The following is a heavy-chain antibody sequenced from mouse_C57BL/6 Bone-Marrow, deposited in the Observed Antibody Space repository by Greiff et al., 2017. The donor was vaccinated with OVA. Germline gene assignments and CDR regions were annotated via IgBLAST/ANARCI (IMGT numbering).Heavy chain of an antibody. CDR3: ASYYYGSRGAMDY. Sequence: DVQLQESGPGLVKPSQSLSLTCSVTGYSITSGYYWNWIRQFPGNKLEWMGYISYDGSNNYNPSLKNRISITRDTSKNQFFLKLNSVTTEDTATYYCASYYYGSRGAMDYWGQGTSVTVSS. CDR2: ISYDGSN. J-gene: IGHJ4*01. D-gene: IGHD1-1*01. CDR1: GYSITSGYY. V-gene: IGHV3-6*01.